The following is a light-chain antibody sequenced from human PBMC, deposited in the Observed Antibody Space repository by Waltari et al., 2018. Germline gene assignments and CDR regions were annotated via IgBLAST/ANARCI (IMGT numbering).Light chain of an antibody. CDR2: WAS. J-gene: IGKJ2*01. V-gene: IGKV4-1*01. Sequence: IVVTQFPDSLPVSLGERATINCKTSHSVVLSSNGRSYLAGYQQKPGQSPTLLFSWASTRESGVPDRFFASGSGTDFTLTISSLQSEDVAVYYCLQYYTNPYTFGQGTKLEI. CDR1: HSVVLSSNGRSY. CDR3: LQYYTNPYT.